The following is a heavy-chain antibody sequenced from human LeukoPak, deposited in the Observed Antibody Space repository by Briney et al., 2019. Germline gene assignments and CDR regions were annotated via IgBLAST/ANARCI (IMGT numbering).Heavy chain of an antibody. Sequence: SETLSLTCTVSGGSISSYYWSWIRQPPGKGLEWIGYIYYSGSTNYNPSLKSRVTISVDTSKNQFSLKLSSVTAADTAVYYCAKSVTPYYFDYWGQGTLVTVSS. CDR1: GGSISSYY. J-gene: IGHJ4*02. CDR3: AKSVTPYYFDY. V-gene: IGHV4-59*01. D-gene: IGHD4-17*01. CDR2: IYYSGST.